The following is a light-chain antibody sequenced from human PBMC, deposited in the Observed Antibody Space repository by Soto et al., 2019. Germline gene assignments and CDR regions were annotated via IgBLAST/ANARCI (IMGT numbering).Light chain of an antibody. V-gene: IGKV3-15*01. Sequence: EILMTQSPATLSVSPGERATLSCRASQSVSSNLAWYQQKPGQAPRLLIYGASTRATGIPARFSGSRSGTEFTLTISSLQSEDFEVYYCQQYNNWPRTFGQGPKVEI. J-gene: IGKJ1*01. CDR1: QSVSSN. CDR3: QQYNNWPRT. CDR2: GAS.